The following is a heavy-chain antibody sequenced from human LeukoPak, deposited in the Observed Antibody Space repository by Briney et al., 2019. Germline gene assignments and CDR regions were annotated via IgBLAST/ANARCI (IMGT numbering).Heavy chain of an antibody. Sequence: GGSLRLTCAASGFSISAYSMSWVRQAPGKGLEWVANIKQDGSEKYYVDSVKGRFTISRDNAYNSLYLQMSTLRAEDTAVYYCTTSRIFDYWGQGTLVTVSS. J-gene: IGHJ4*02. CDR1: GFSISAYS. CDR3: TTSRIFDY. D-gene: IGHD4-11*01. V-gene: IGHV3-7*03. CDR2: IKQDGSEK.